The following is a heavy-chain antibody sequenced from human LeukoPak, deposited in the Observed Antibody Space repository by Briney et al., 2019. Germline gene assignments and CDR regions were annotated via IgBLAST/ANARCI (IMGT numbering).Heavy chain of an antibody. CDR1: GFTFSTYS. J-gene: IGHJ4*02. Sequence: GGSLRLSCAASGFTFSTYSMNWVRQAPGKGLEWVSYISNSGNTKHYADSVKGRFTISRDNAKNSLYLQMNSLRDEDTALYYCARDYGYSSSFDYWGQGTLVTVSS. D-gene: IGHD6-13*01. CDR3: ARDYGYSSSFDY. V-gene: IGHV3-48*02. CDR2: ISNSGNTK.